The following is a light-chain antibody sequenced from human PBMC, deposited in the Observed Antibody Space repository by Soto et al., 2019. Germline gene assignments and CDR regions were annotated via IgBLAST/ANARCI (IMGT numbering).Light chain of an antibody. CDR2: DAS. Sequence: EFVLTQSPATLSLSPGDRATLSCRASQDVGGYLSWFQQKPGQAPRLLIYDASIRATGIPARFSGSESGTVFTLTIHSLEPGDFAVYYCQQYKDWPPLTFGGGTKVDIK. V-gene: IGKV3-11*01. CDR3: QQYKDWPPLT. CDR1: QDVGGY. J-gene: IGKJ4*01.